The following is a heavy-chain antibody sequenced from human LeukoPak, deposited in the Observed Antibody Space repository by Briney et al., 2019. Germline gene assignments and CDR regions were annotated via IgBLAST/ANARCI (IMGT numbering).Heavy chain of an antibody. J-gene: IGHJ4*02. CDR1: GFTFSIYA. CDR3: ARDVDTAMELDY. V-gene: IGHV3-30*04. CDR2: ISYDESNK. D-gene: IGHD5-18*01. Sequence: GGSLRLSCAASGFTFSIYAMHWVRQAPGKGLEWVAVISYDESNKYYADSVKGRFTISRDNSKNTLYLQMNSLRPEDTAVYYCARDVDTAMELDYWGQGTLVTVSS.